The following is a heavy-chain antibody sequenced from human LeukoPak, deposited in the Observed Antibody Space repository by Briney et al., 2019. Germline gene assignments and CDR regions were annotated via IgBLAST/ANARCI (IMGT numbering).Heavy chain of an antibody. Sequence: ASVKISCKASGTTFSGYAISWVRQAPGQGLEWMGGIITNLASTNYAQKFQGRVTITTDDSTSTAYMELRSLRSEDSALYYCALAFSGYDRWFPEPPDQWGQGTLVTVSS. V-gene: IGHV1-69*05. D-gene: IGHD5-12*01. CDR2: IITNLAST. CDR3: ALAFSGYDRWFPEPPDQ. CDR1: GTTFSGYA. J-gene: IGHJ4*02.